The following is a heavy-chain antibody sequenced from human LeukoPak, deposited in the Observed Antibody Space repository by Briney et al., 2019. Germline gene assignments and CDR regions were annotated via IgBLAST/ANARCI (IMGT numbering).Heavy chain of an antibody. J-gene: IGHJ3*02. V-gene: IGHV1-18*01. CDR3: ARDGYYDSSGYYDAFDI. D-gene: IGHD3-22*01. Sequence: GASVKVSFKASGYTFSSYGITWVRQAPGQGLEWMGWISAYSGNTNYAQKLQGRVTMTTDTSTSTAYMELRSLRSDDTAVYYCARDGYYDSSGYYDAFDIWGQGTMVTVSS. CDR1: GYTFSSYG. CDR2: ISAYSGNT.